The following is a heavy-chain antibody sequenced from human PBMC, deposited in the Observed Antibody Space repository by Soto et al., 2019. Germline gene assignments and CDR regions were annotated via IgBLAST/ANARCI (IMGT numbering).Heavy chain of an antibody. CDR2: KSYDGSNK. D-gene: IGHD3-22*01. V-gene: IGHV3-30*18. Sequence: QVQLVESGGGVVQPGRSLRLSCAASGFTFSSYGMHWVRQAPGKGLEWVAVKSYDGSNKYYADSVKGRFTISRDNSKNTLYLQMNSLRAEDTAVYYCAKGRYYDSSGYFDYWGQGTLVTVSS. CDR3: AKGRYYDSSGYFDY. CDR1: GFTFSSYG. J-gene: IGHJ4*02.